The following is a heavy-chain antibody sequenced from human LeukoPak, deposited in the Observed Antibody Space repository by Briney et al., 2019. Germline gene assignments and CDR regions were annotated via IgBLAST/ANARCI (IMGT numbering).Heavy chain of an antibody. CDR2: IYTSGST. CDR1: GGSISSGSYY. V-gene: IGHV4-61*02. CDR3: ARVRYYYYYMDV. Sequence: PSETLSLTCTVSGGSISSGSYYWRWIRQPAGKGLEWIGRIYTSGSTNYNPSLKSRVTISVDTSKNQFSLKLSSVTAADTAVYYCARVRYYYYYMDVWGKGTTVTISS. J-gene: IGHJ6*03.